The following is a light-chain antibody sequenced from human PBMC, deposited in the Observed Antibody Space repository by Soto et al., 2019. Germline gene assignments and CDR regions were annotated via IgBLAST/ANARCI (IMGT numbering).Light chain of an antibody. CDR1: SSNIGSTV. CDR2: DNH. J-gene: IGLJ2*01. CDR3: VAWDDSLSGVV. Sequence: QSVLTQPPSASGTPGQTVTISCSGSSSNIGSTVLSWYQQLPGTAPKLLIFDNHQRPSGVPDRFSGSKSGSSASLAISGLPSDDEAYYYCVAWDDSLSGVVIGGGTKLTVL. V-gene: IGLV1-44*01.